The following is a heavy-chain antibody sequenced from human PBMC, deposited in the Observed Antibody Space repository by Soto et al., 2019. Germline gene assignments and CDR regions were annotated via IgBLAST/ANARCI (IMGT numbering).Heavy chain of an antibody. Sequence: GGSRRLSCAASGFTFSSYCMHWVRQAPGKGLVWVSRINSDGSSTSYADSVKGRFTISRDNAKNTLYLQMNSLRAEDTAVYYCVRVYCSGGSCYHIDYCAQGTLVPVS. CDR1: GFTFSSYC. D-gene: IGHD2-15*01. CDR2: INSDGSST. V-gene: IGHV3-74*01. J-gene: IGHJ4*02. CDR3: VRVYCSGGSCYHIDY.